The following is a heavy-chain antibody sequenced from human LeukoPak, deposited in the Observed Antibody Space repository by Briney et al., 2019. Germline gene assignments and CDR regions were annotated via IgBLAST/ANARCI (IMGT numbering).Heavy chain of an antibody. J-gene: IGHJ4*02. CDR1: GGSFSGYY. V-gene: IGHV4-34*01. D-gene: IGHD5-18*01. Sequence: SETLSLTCAVYGGSFSGYYWSWIRQPPGKGLEWIGEINHSGSTNYNPSLKSRVTISVDTSKNQFSLKLSSVTAADTAVYYCARANGYSHGGFDYWGQGTLVTVSS. CDR2: INHSGST. CDR3: ARANGYSHGGFDY.